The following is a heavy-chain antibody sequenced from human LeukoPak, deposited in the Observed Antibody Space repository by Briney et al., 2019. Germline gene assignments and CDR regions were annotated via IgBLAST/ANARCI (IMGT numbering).Heavy chain of an antibody. CDR2: ISSSSSYI. V-gene: IGHV3-21*01. Sequence: PGGSLRLSCAASGFTFSSYSMNWVRQAPGKGLEWVSSISSSSSYIYYADSVKGRFTISRDNAKNSLYLQMNSLRAEDTAVYFCARDYYDSSGYYRFDYWGQGTLVTVSS. D-gene: IGHD3-22*01. J-gene: IGHJ4*02. CDR1: GFTFSSYS. CDR3: ARDYYDSSGYYRFDY.